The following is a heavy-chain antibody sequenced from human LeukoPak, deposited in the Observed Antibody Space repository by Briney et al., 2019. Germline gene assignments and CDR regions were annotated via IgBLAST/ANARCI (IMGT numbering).Heavy chain of an antibody. Sequence: KTGGSLRLSCAASGFTFSSYSMNWVRQAPGKGLEWVPSISSSSSYIYYADSVKGRFAISRDNAKNSLYLQMNSLRAEDTAVYYCARLWGDYVLGYFDLWGRGTLVTVSS. J-gene: IGHJ2*01. V-gene: IGHV3-21*01. CDR2: ISSSSSYI. CDR3: ARLWGDYVLGYFDL. CDR1: GFTFSSYS. D-gene: IGHD4-17*01.